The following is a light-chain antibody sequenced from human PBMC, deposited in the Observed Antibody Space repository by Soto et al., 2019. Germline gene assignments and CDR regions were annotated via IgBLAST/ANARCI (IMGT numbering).Light chain of an antibody. CDR3: QQRSIWTLK. CDR2: GAS. Sequence: EIDLRLYPATLSVSPGERATLSWRASQSLSKSLVWYQQKPGQAPRLLIDGASNRATGIPARFSGSGSGADFTLTISSLEPEDFAVYFCQQRSIWTLKFAGGTKVEIK. J-gene: IGKJ4*02. V-gene: IGKV3-11*01. CDR1: QSLSKS.